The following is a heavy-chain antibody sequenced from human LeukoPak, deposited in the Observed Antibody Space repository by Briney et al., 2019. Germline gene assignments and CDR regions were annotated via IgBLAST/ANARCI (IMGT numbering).Heavy chain of an antibody. CDR2: ISAYNGNT. CDR3: SGVLLNSSSWYRGVKRPFDY. V-gene: IGHV1-18*01. D-gene: IGHD6-13*01. J-gene: IGHJ4*02. Sequence: GASVKVSCKASGYTFTSYGISWVRQAPGQGLEWMGWISAYNGNTNYAQKLQGRVTMTTDTSTSTAYMELRSLRSDDTAVYYWSGVLLNSSSWYRGVKRPFDYWGQGTLITVSS. CDR1: GYTFTSYG.